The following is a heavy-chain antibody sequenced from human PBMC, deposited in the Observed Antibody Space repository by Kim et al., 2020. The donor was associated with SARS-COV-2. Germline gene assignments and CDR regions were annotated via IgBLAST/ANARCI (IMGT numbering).Heavy chain of an antibody. CDR1: GFNFNNFG. V-gene: IGHV3-30*04. Sequence: GGSLRLSCEASGFNFNNFGMHWVRQAPGKGLEWVAAISYEGSKKYYIDSVKGRFTISRDNAKNTLYLQMNSLRVEDTAVYYCARAIGVVCLTQSFTSLSSWAQGPLLPVPS. CDR3: ARAIGVVCLTQSFTSLSS. J-gene: IGHJ5*02. CDR2: ISYEGSKK. D-gene: IGHD3-16*01.